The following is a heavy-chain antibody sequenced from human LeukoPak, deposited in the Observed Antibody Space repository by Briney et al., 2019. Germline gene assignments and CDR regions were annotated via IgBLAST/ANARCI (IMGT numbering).Heavy chain of an antibody. CDR2: ISSSSSYI. CDR3: AKESRPPAGYFDY. Sequence: GSLRLSCAASGFTSSSYSMNWVRQAPGKGLEWVSSISSSSSYIYYADSVKGRFTISRDNSKNSLYLQMNSLRAEDTALYYCAKESRPPAGYFDYWGQGTLVTVSS. CDR1: GFTSSSYS. V-gene: IGHV3-21*04. J-gene: IGHJ4*02.